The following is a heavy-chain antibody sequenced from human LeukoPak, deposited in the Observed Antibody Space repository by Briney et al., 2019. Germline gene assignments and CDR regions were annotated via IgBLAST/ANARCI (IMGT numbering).Heavy chain of an antibody. CDR3: ARDRREQLWLPYYFDY. CDR2: ISGSGSGT. Sequence: GGSLRLSCAASGFTFSTYAMSWVRQDPGKGLEWVSAISGSGSGTYYADSVKGRLTISRDNAKNSLYLQMNSLRAEDTAVYYCARDRREQLWLPYYFDYWGQGTLVIVSS. CDR1: GFTFSTYA. D-gene: IGHD5-18*01. V-gene: IGHV3-23*01. J-gene: IGHJ4*02.